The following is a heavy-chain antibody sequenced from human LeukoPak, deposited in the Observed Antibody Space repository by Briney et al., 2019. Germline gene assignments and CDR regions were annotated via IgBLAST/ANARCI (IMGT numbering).Heavy chain of an antibody. Sequence: SETLSLTCTVSGGSISSSSYYWGWIRQPPGKGLEWIGNIDYSGNTYYNPSLKSRVTVSVDTSKNQFSLKVSSVTAADTAVYYCARDKDRQLWIDYWGQGTLVTVSS. CDR3: ARDKDRQLWIDY. CDR1: GGSISSSSYY. CDR2: IDYSGNT. D-gene: IGHD5-18*01. V-gene: IGHV4-39*02. J-gene: IGHJ4*02.